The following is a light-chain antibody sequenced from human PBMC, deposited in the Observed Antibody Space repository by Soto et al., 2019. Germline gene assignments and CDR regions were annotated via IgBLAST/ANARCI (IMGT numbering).Light chain of an antibody. J-gene: IGKJ2*01. CDR1: QSVARN. CDR2: AAS. CDR3: QQYDTWPLYT. V-gene: IGKV3-15*01. Sequence: IVMTQSPVTLSVSPGEGAALSCRASQSVARNLAWYQQRPGQAPRLLIYAASTRVTGIPARFSGSGSGTEFTLTISGLQPEDFAIYYCQQYDTWPLYTFGQGTKLEIK.